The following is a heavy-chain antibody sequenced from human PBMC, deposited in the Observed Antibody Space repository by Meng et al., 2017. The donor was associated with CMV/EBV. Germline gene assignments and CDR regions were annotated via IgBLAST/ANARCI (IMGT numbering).Heavy chain of an antibody. CDR3: ARDRTIFGVRNYYYYGMDV. Sequence: SVKVSCKASGGTFSSYTISWVRQAPGQGLEWMGRIIPILGIANYAQKFQGRVTITADKSTSTAYMELSSLRSEDTAVYYCARDRTIFGVRNYYYYGMDVWGQGTTVTVSS. D-gene: IGHD3-3*01. CDR1: GGTFSSYT. J-gene: IGHJ6*02. CDR2: IIPILGIA. V-gene: IGHV1-69*04.